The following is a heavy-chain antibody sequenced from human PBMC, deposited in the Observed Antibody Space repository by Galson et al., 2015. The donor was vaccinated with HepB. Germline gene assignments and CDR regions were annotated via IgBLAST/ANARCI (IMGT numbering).Heavy chain of an antibody. D-gene: IGHD3-22*01. CDR2: IYYSGST. Sequence: LSLTCTVSGGSISSYYWSWIRQPPGKGLEWIGYIYYSGSTNYNPSLKSRVTISVDTSKNQFSLKLSSVTAADTAVYYCARVKPMIVGGGAFDIWGQGTMVTVSS. V-gene: IGHV4-59*01. J-gene: IGHJ3*02. CDR3: ARVKPMIVGGGAFDI. CDR1: GGSISSYY.